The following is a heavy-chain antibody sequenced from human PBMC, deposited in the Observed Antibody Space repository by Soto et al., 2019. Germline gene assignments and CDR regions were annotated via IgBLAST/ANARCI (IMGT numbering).Heavy chain of an antibody. D-gene: IGHD3-16*01. Sequence: GKSQRLSYADAEIKLDDNAPHWVSQAPKRGLEWVSGINWKSDIGYADSVKGRFTISRNNAENTLYLQMNSLGAVDAALYYCAISLVRGGRTACIYCVQGVQVTVSS. CDR2: INWKSDI. CDR3: AISLVRGGRTACIY. J-gene: IGHJ4*02. CDR1: EIKLDDNA. V-gene: IGHV3-9*01.